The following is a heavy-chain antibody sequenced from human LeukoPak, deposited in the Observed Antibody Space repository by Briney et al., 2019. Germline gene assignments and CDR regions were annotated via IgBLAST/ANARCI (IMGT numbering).Heavy chain of an antibody. D-gene: IGHD1-26*01. V-gene: IGHV3-23*01. Sequence: GGSLRLSCAASGFAFNKDAMSWVRQAPEKXLEWVSSIRVIGGGTYSADSVKGRFTISRDDSKNKLYLQLHSLRAEDTDIYYCAKDLGRHLNRFFDYWGQGALVTVSS. J-gene: IGHJ4*02. CDR1: GFAFNKDA. CDR3: AKDLGRHLNRFFDY. CDR2: IRVIGGGT.